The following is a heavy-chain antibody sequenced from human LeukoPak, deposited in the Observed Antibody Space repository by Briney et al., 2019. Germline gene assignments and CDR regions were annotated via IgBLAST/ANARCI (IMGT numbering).Heavy chain of an antibody. CDR1: GYPFSIHD. V-gene: IGHV3-30*02. Sequence: PGGSLRLSCAASGYPFSIHDTHWVPRAPGKGLGGGDFIGYDGSNTYYAQSVKGRFTISRDNSNSTVYMQMNSLRAEDTAVYYCAKNWEYIGWFDPWGQGTLVTVSS. CDR3: AKNWEYIGWFDP. J-gene: IGHJ5*02. D-gene: IGHD2/OR15-2a*01. CDR2: IGYDGSNT.